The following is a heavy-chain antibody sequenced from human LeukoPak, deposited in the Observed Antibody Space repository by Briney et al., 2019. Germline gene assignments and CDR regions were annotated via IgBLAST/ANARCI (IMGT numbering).Heavy chain of an antibody. D-gene: IGHD1-26*01. CDR1: GYTFTGYY. V-gene: IGHV1-2*02. Sequence: ASVKVSCKASGYTFTGYYMHWVRQAPGQGLEWMGWVNPNSGGTNYAQKFQGRVTMTRDTSISTAYMELSRLRSDDTAVYYCARDPQEWDPFDYWGQGTLVTVSS. CDR2: VNPNSGGT. J-gene: IGHJ4*02. CDR3: ARDPQEWDPFDY.